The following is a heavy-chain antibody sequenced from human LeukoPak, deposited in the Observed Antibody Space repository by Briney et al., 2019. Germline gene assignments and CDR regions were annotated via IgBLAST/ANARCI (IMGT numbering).Heavy chain of an antibody. Sequence: PSQTLSLTCTVSGGSINSGGYYWSCIRQPPGKGLECIGYIYQSGSTYYNPSLKSRVTISVDRSKNQFYLNLTSVTAADTAVYYCARLGSDYDILTGYFDYWGQGTLVTVSS. J-gene: IGHJ4*02. CDR2: IYQSGST. CDR1: GGSINSGGYY. CDR3: ARLGSDYDILTGYFDY. D-gene: IGHD3-9*01. V-gene: IGHV4-30-2*01.